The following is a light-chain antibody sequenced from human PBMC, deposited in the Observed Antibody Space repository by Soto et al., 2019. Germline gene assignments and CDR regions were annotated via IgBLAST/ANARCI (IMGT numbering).Light chain of an antibody. CDR3: QQYNIWPPWT. Sequence: ILMTQSPATLSVSPGERATLSCRASQSVSNNLAWYQQKPGQAPRLLIYDASTRATGIPARFSGSGSGTAFTITISGLQSEDFAVYYWQQYNIWPPWTFGQGTKVEVK. CDR1: QSVSNN. CDR2: DAS. J-gene: IGKJ1*01. V-gene: IGKV3-15*01.